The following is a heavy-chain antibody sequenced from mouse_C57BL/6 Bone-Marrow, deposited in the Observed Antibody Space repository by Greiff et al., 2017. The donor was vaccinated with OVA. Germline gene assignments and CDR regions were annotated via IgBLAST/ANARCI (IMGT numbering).Heavy chain of an antibody. J-gene: IGHJ3*01. CDR3: ARAGAAQATWFAY. V-gene: IGHV1-22*01. D-gene: IGHD3-2*02. CDR1: GYTFTDYN. Sequence: VQLQQSGPELVKPGASVKMSCKASGYTFTDYNMHWVKQSHGKSLEWIGYINPNNGGTSYNQKFKGKATLTVNKSSSTAYMELRSLTSDNSAVYDCARAGAAQATWFAYWGQGTLVTVSA. CDR2: INPNNGGT.